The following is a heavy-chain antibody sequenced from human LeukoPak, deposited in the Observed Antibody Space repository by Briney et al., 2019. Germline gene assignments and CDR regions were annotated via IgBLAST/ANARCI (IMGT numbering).Heavy chain of an antibody. D-gene: IGHD6-13*01. Sequence: SVKVSCKASGGTFSSYAISWVRQATGQGLEWMGGIIPIFGTASYAQKFQGRVTITTDESTSTAYMELSSLRSEDTAVYYCARGFRAFGSAAGTVGVWGQGTLVTVSS. CDR2: IIPIFGTA. J-gene: IGHJ4*02. V-gene: IGHV1-69*05. CDR3: ARGFRAFGSAAGTVGV. CDR1: GGTFSSYA.